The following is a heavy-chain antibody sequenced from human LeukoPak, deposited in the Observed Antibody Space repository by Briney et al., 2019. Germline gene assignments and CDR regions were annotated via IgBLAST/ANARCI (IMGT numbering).Heavy chain of an antibody. Sequence: GGSLRLSCAASGFTFSGSAMHWVRQASGQGLEWVGRIRSKANSYATAYAASVKGRFTISRDDSKNTAYLQMNSLKTEDTAVYYCTRPRYDYRGSIGFDPWGQGTLVTVSS. D-gene: IGHD4-11*01. V-gene: IGHV3-73*01. CDR1: GFTFSGSA. CDR3: TRPRYDYRGSIGFDP. CDR2: IRSKANSYAT. J-gene: IGHJ5*02.